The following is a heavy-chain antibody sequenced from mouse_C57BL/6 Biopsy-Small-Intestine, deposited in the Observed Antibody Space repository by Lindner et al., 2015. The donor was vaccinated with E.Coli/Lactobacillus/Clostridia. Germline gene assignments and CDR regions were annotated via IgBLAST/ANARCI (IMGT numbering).Heavy chain of an antibody. J-gene: IGHJ3*01. Sequence: VQLQESGAELVRPGTSVKVSCKASGYAFTNYFIEWIKQRPGQGLEWIGVINPGSGGSNYNEKFKGKATLTTDKSSSTAYMQLSGLTSEDSAVYFCARGGDYDGFAYWGQGTLVTVSA. CDR1: GYAFTNYF. V-gene: IGHV1-54*01. CDR2: INPGSGGS. D-gene: IGHD2-4*01. CDR3: ARGGDYDGFAY.